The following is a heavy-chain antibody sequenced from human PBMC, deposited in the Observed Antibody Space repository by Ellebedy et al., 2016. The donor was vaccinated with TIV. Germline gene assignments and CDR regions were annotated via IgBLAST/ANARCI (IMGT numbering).Heavy chain of an antibody. CDR2: TYYTGTT. CDR1: GGSISSGTYY. D-gene: IGHD3-16*02. Sequence: MPSETLSLTCTVSGGSISSGTYYWGWIRQSPGVGLEWFGSTYYTGTTSYNPSLKSRVTISVDTPKNQFSLKLSYVTAADTAVYYCAIRYTEGFAAFDTWGQGTMVTVSS. J-gene: IGHJ3*02. V-gene: IGHV4-39*01. CDR3: AIRYTEGFAAFDT.